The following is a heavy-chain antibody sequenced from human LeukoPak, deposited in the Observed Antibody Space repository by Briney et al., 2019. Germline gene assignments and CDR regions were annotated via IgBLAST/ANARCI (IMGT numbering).Heavy chain of an antibody. CDR3: ARAGGWHCSGGSCSTTEIDY. CDR1: GFTFTNYW. V-gene: IGHV3-74*01. Sequence: GGSLRLSCAASGFTFTNYWMHWVRQAPGKGLVWVSRINSDGRYTDYADSVKGRFTFSRDNAKNTLYLQMNSLRAEDTAVYYCARAGGWHCSGGSCSTTEIDYWGQGILVTVSS. D-gene: IGHD2-15*01. CDR2: INSDGRYT. J-gene: IGHJ4*02.